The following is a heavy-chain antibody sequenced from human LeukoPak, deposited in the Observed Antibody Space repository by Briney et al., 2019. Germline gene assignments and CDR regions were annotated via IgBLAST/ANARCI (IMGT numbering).Heavy chain of an antibody. D-gene: IGHD4-23*01. V-gene: IGHV3-7*01. Sequence: GGSLSLSCAASGFTLRGYWMRWVRRSTGKGLEGVGNVEKDGSEKGYVGSVKGRFTISRDNAKNSLYLQINSLRAEDTGVYYCVRDLGWCRFDHWGQGALVTVSS. CDR1: GFTLRGYW. CDR3: VRDLGWCRFDH. J-gene: IGHJ4*02. CDR2: VEKDGSEK.